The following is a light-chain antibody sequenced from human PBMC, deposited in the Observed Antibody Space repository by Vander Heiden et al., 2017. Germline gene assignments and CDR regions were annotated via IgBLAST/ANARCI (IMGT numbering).Light chain of an antibody. CDR2: AAS. J-gene: IGKJ4*01. CDR1: QGISNA. V-gene: IGKV1-27*01. Sequence: DLQMTQSPSSLSASVGERFTITCRASQGISNALAWYQQKPGKLPKALLYAASTLQSGVPSRFSGSGSGTDFTLTISSLQPEDVATYYCPNFDRAPLTFGGGTKVEI. CDR3: PNFDRAPLT.